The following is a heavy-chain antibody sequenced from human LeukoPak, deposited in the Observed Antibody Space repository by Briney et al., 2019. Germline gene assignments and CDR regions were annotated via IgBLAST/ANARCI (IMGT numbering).Heavy chain of an antibody. CDR1: GFTLSGYE. D-gene: IGHD7-27*01. CDR3: ARDLLGLHDF. J-gene: IGHJ4*02. V-gene: IGHV3-48*03. Sequence: GGSLRLSCTASGFTLSGYEMNWVRQAPGKGLEWVSYITSSGSAIYYADSVKGRFTISKDNAKNSLYLQMTSLRAEDTALYYCARDLLGLHDFWGQGTLVTVSS. CDR2: ITSSGSAI.